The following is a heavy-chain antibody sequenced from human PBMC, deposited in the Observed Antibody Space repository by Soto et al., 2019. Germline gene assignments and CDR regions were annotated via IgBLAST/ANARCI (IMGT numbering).Heavy chain of an antibody. CDR1: EFTFSTYE. CDR3: ARGAGSGYDPTYNWFDP. CDR2: ISSSGYTM. D-gene: IGHD5-12*01. V-gene: IGHV3-48*03. J-gene: IGHJ5*02. Sequence: LRLSCAASEFTFSTYEMNWVRQAPGKGLEWLSYISSSGYTMYYADSVKGRFTISRDNAKNSLFLQMNSLRAEDTAIYYCARGAGSGYDPTYNWFDPWGQGTLVTVSS.